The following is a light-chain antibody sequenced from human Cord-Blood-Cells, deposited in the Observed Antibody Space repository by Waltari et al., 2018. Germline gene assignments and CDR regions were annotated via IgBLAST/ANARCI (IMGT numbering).Light chain of an antibody. CDR3: QQYYSTPFT. V-gene: IGKV4-1*01. Sequence: DIVMTQAPDSLAVSLGERATINCQSSQSVLYSSNNKNYLAWYQQKPGQPPKLRIYWASTRESGVPDRFSGSGSGTDFTLTISSLQAEDVAVYYCQQYYSTPFTFGPGTKVDIK. CDR1: QSVLYSSNNKNY. J-gene: IGKJ3*01. CDR2: WAS.